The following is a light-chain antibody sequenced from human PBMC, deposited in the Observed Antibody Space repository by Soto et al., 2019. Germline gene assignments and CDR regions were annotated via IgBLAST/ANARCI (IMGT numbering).Light chain of an antibody. CDR3: MQALQTPPT. CDR2: LGS. J-gene: IGKJ1*01. CDR1: QSLLHSNGYNY. V-gene: IGKV2-28*01. Sequence: DIVMTQSPLSLPVTPGEPASISCRSSQSLLHSNGYNYLDWYLQKPGQSPQLLISLGSIRASGVPDRFSGSGSGTDFTLKISRVEAEDVGVYYCMQALQTPPTFGQGTKVEVK.